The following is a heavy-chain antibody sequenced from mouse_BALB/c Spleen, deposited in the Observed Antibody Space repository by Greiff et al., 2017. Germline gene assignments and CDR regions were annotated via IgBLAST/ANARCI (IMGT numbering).Heavy chain of an antibody. CDR1: GFNIKDTY. V-gene: IGHV14-3*02. CDR3: ARGFRSVLRLGPFDY. CDR2: IDPANGNT. D-gene: IGHD1-2*01. J-gene: IGHJ2*01. Sequence: EVQLQESGAELVKPGASVKLSCTASGFNIKDTYMHWVKQRPEQGLEWIGRIDPANGNTKYDPKFQGKATITADTSSNTAYLQLSSLTSEDTAVYYCARGFRSVLRLGPFDYWGQGTTLTVSS.